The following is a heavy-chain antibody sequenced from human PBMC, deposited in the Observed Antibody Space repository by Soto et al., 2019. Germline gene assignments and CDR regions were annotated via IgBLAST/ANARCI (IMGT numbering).Heavy chain of an antibody. Sequence: QVQLVQSGAEVKKPGSSVKVSCKASGGTFSSYTISWVRQAPGQGLEWMRRIIPILGIANYAQKFQGRVTITADKSTSTAYMELSSLRSEDTAVYYCARDQGDDYGGNSLFYWGQGTLVTVSS. CDR1: GGTFSSYT. V-gene: IGHV1-69*08. J-gene: IGHJ4*02. D-gene: IGHD4-17*01. CDR2: IIPILGIA. CDR3: ARDQGDDYGGNSLFY.